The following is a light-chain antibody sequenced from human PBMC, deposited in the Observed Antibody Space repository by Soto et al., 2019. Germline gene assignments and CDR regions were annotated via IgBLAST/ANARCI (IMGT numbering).Light chain of an antibody. J-gene: IGKJ2*01. CDR3: QQYYSYSPT. V-gene: IGKV1-5*03. CDR1: QSISSW. CDR2: KAS. Sequence: DIQMTQSPSTLSASVGDRVTITCRASQSISSWLAGYQQKPGKAPKLLIYKASSLESGVPSRFSGSGSGTEFTLTISSLQTDDFATDYGQQYYSYSPTFGQGTKLEIK.